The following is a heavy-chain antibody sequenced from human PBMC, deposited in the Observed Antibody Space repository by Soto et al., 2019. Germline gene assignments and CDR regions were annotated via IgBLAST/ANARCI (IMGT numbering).Heavy chain of an antibody. Sequence: GGSLRLSCAASGFTFSSYSMNWVRQAPGKGLEWVSSISSSSSYIYYADSVKGRFTISRDNAKNSLYLQMNSLRAEDTAVYYCARYGGNTVTSNYWGQGTLVTVSS. J-gene: IGHJ4*02. CDR3: ARYGGNTVTSNY. CDR2: ISSSSSYI. V-gene: IGHV3-21*01. D-gene: IGHD4-17*01. CDR1: GFTFSSYS.